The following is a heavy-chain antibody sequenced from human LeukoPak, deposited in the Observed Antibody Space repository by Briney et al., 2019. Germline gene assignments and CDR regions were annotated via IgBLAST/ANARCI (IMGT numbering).Heavy chain of an antibody. CDR2: IYYSGST. CDR1: GGSISSYY. Sequence: SETLSLTCTVSGGSISSYYWSWIRQPPGKGLEWIGYIYYSGSTNYNPSLKSRVTISVDTSKNQFSLKLSSVTAADTAVYYCARADYGDLFDYWGQGTLVTVSS. CDR3: ARADYGDLFDY. V-gene: IGHV4-59*08. J-gene: IGHJ4*02. D-gene: IGHD4-17*01.